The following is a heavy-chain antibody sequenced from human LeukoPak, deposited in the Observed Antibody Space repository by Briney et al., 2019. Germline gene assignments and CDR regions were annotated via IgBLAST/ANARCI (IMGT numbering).Heavy chain of an antibody. Sequence: GESLKISCKGSGYSFSSYLIRRVRQKPGKGLEWMGRIDPSDSYTNYSPSFQGHVTISADKSISTAYLQWSSLKASDTAMYYCAIGTTVTHFDYWGQGTLVTVSS. V-gene: IGHV5-10-1*01. CDR3: AIGTTVTHFDY. CDR2: IDPSDSYT. D-gene: IGHD4-17*01. J-gene: IGHJ4*02. CDR1: GYSFSSYL.